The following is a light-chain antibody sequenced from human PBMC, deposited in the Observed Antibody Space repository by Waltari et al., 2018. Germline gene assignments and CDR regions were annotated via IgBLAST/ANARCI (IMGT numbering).Light chain of an antibody. CDR3: QQYGSLPHT. Sequence: ENVLTQSPGTLSLSPGERATLSCRASQSVTSGSLAWYQQKPGQAPRLLISGASSRATGIPDRFSGSGSGTDFTLTISRLEPEDFAVYYCQQYGSLPHTFGQGTNLEIK. CDR1: QSVTSGS. CDR2: GAS. J-gene: IGKJ2*01. V-gene: IGKV3-20*01.